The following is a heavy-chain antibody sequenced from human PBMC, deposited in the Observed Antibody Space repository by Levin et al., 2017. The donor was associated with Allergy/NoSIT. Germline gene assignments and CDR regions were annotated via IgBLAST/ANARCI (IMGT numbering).Heavy chain of an antibody. CDR3: AKLEGDIVVVPSSMDAFDI. J-gene: IGHJ3*02. CDR2: IYPGDSDT. D-gene: IGHD2-2*01. V-gene: IGHV5-51*01. Sequence: GESLKISCQGSGYSFTSYWIVWVRQMSGKGLEWMGIIYPGDSDTRYSPSFQGQVTISADKSISTAYLQWSSLKASDTAMYYCAKLEGDIVVVPSSMDAFDIWGQGTMVTVSS. CDR1: GYSFTSYW.